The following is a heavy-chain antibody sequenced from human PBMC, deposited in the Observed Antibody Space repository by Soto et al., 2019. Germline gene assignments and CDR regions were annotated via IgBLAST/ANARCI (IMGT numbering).Heavy chain of an antibody. CDR1: GYSFITSYH. V-gene: IGHV1-46*01. CDR3: ARDTGYDHDAFDI. CDR2: INPTGSMT. Sequence: QVQLVQSGAEVKKPGASVKVSCKASGYSFITSYHMHWVRQAPGQGLEWMGIINPTGSMTSYSQKFQGRLTMTRDTSTATDYMELSNLTSEDTAVYFCARDTGYDHDAFDIWGQGTRVTVSS. D-gene: IGHD5-12*01. J-gene: IGHJ3*02.